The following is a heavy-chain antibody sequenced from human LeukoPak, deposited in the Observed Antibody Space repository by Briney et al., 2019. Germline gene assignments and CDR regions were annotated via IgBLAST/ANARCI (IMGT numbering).Heavy chain of an antibody. J-gene: IGHJ5*02. V-gene: IGHV3-30*18. CDR1: GFTFSSYG. D-gene: IGHD3-3*01. CDR3: AKACAAPYYDFWSGYYTGDNWFDP. CDR2: ISYDGSNK. Sequence: PGGSLRLSCAASGFTFSSYGMHWVRQAPGKGLEWVAVISYDGSNKYYADSVKGRFTISRDNSKNTLYLQMNSLRAEDTAVYYCAKACAAPYYDFWSGYYTGDNWFDPWGQGTLVTVSS.